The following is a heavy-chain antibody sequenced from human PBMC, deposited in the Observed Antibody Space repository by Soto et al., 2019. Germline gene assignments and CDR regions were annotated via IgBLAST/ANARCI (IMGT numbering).Heavy chain of an antibody. CDR3: ARGIVVVAATAIDY. V-gene: IGHV3-74*01. D-gene: IGHD2-15*01. Sequence: GGSLRLSCAASGFTFSSYWMHWVRQAPGRGLVWVSRMNSDGSTTSYADSVKGRFTISRDNSKNTLYLQMNSLRAEDTAVYYCARGIVVVAATAIDYWGQGTLVTVSS. CDR2: MNSDGSTT. J-gene: IGHJ4*02. CDR1: GFTFSSYW.